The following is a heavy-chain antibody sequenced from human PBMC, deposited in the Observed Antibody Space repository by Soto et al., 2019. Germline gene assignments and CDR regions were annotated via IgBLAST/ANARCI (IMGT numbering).Heavy chain of an antibody. CDR1: GGTFSSYA. Sequence: SVKVSCKASGGTFSSYAISWVRQAPGQGLEWMGGIIPIFGTANYAQKFQGRVTITADESTSTAYMELSSLRSEDTAVYYCARAGIAVAGPGAYYFDYWGQGALVTVSS. J-gene: IGHJ4*02. D-gene: IGHD6-19*01. V-gene: IGHV1-69*13. CDR3: ARAGIAVAGPGAYYFDY. CDR2: IIPIFGTA.